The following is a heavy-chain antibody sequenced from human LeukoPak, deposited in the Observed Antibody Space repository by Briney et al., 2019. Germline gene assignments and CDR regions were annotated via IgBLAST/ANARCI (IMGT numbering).Heavy chain of an antibody. CDR3: ARDLRGSSSWPYYYYYGMDV. J-gene: IGHJ6*02. D-gene: IGHD6-13*01. CDR2: IIPILGIA. Sequence: GASVKVSCKASGGTFSSYAISWVRQAPGQGLEWMGRIIPILGIANYAQKFQGRVTITADKSTSTAYMELSRLRSDDTAVYYCARDLRGSSSWPYYYYYGMDVWGQGTTVTVSS. V-gene: IGHV1-69*04. CDR1: GGTFSSYA.